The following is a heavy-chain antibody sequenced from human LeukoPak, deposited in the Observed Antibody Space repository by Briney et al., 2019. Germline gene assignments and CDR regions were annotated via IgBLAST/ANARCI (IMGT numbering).Heavy chain of an antibody. CDR3: ARDFQAGWRGPSGFDY. J-gene: IGHJ4*02. D-gene: IGHD6-19*01. CDR1: GGSISSYY. Sequence: SETLSLTCTVSGGSISSYYWSWIRQPAGKGLEWIGCIYTSGSTNYNPSLKSRVTMSVDTSKNQFSLKLSSVTAADTAVYYCARDFQAGWRGPSGFDYWGQGTLVTVSS. V-gene: IGHV4-4*07. CDR2: IYTSGST.